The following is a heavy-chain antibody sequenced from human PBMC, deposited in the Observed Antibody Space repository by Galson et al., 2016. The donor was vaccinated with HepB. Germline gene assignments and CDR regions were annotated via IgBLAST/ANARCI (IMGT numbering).Heavy chain of an antibody. CDR1: GFKFSSYS. V-gene: IGHV3-48*02. J-gene: IGHJ4*02. Sequence: SLRLSCAGSGFKFSSYSMNWVRQAPGKGLEWLSYINSGSTSIYYADSVKGRFTVSRDNAKNSVYLQLNSLRDEDTALYYCARSSYYFDSWGPGTPVTVSS. CDR3: ARSSYYFDS. CDR2: INSGSTSI.